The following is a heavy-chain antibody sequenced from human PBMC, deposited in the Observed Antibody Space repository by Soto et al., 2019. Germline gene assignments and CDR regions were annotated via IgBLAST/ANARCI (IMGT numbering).Heavy chain of an antibody. D-gene: IGHD6-25*01. Sequence: EVQLVESGGGLVKPGGSLRLSCAASGFTFSGYSMNWVRQAPGKGLEWVSSISSSSSYIYYADSVKGRFTISRDNAKNSLYLQMNSLRAEDTAVYYCARDHFTESGRDYWGQGTLVTVSS. V-gene: IGHV3-21*01. CDR3: ARDHFTESGRDY. CDR1: GFTFSGYS. CDR2: ISSSSSYI. J-gene: IGHJ4*02.